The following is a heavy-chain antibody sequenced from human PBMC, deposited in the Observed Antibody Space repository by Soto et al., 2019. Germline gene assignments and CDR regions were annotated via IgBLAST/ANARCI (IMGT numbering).Heavy chain of an antibody. CDR1: HGSVSSGSYY. J-gene: IGHJ4*02. D-gene: IGHD6-13*01. CDR3: ARDLVPFFDS. Sequence: PSETLSLTCTVSHGSVSSGSYYWSWIRQPPGKGLEWIGHIYSSGNTLYNPSLKSRVIISIDTSMNQFSLKLSSVTAADTAVYYCARDLVPFFDSWGQGTLVTVSS. V-gene: IGHV4-61*01. CDR2: IYSSGNT.